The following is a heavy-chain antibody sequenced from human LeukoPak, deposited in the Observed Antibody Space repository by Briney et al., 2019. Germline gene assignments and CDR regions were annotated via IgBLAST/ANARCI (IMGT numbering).Heavy chain of an antibody. CDR1: GYTLSDYY. Sequence: ASVKVSCKTSGYTLSDYYMHWVRQAPGQGLEWMGWINPNSGATTYAENSQGRVIMTRDTSISTAYMELTSLRSDDTALYYCARGVLRELRGFDYWGQGTLVTVSS. CDR2: INPNSGAT. D-gene: IGHD1-7*01. V-gene: IGHV1-2*02. J-gene: IGHJ4*02. CDR3: ARGVLRELRGFDY.